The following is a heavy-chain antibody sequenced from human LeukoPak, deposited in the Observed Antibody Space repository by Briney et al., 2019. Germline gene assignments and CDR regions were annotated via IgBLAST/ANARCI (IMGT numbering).Heavy chain of an antibody. CDR2: IYYSGST. D-gene: IGHD2-2*01. J-gene: IGHJ4*02. CDR1: GGSISSYY. CDR3: ATGGAKSAAMTY. Sequence: SETLSLTCTVSGGSISSYYWSWIRQPPGKGLEWIGCIYYSGSTNYNPSLKSRVTISVDTSKNQFSLKLSSVTAADTAVYYCATGGAKSAAMTYWGQGTLVTVSS. V-gene: IGHV4-59*01.